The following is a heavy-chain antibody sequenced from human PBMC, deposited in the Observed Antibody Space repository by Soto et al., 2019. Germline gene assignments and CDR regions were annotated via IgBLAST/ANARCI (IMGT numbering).Heavy chain of an antibody. D-gene: IGHD2-2*01. CDR1: GGSIISGDYY. CDR3: ARTKTSSTSFHADY. V-gene: IGHV4-31*03. J-gene: IGHJ4*02. Sequence: QVQLQESGPGLVKPSQTLSLTCTVSGGSIISGDYYWTWIRQHPGKGLEWIGYIYYSGSTKHNPSLKSRITISVDTSKNQFSLKLNSVTAADTALYYCARTKTSSTSFHADYWGQGTQVTVS. CDR2: IYYSGST.